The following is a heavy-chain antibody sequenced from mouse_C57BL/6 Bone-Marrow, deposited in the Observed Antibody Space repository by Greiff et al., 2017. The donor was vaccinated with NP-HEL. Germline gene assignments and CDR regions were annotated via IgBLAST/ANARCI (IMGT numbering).Heavy chain of an antibody. J-gene: IGHJ1*03. CDR1: GFTFSSYT. CDR2: ISGGGGNT. V-gene: IGHV5-9*01. Sequence: EVKLMESGGGLVKPGGSLKLSCAASGFTFSSYTMSWVRQTPEKRLEWVATISGGGGNTYYPDSVQGRFTISRDNAKNTLYLQMSSLRSEDTALYYCARRHYYGSSHWYFDVWGTGTTVTVSS. CDR3: ARRHYYGSSHWYFDV. D-gene: IGHD1-1*01.